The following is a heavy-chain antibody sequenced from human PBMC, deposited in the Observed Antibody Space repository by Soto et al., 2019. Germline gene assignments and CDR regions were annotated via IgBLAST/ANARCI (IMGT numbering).Heavy chain of an antibody. J-gene: IGHJ4*02. Sequence: SGPTLVNPTQTLTLTCTFSGFSLSTTGAGVGWIRQPPGKALEWLALIYWDDDKRYSPSLKTRLTITKDTSKNQVVLTMTNMDPVDTATYYCARSFYDSSGYFLLFDHWGQGTLVTVSS. V-gene: IGHV2-5*02. CDR1: GFSLSTTGAG. CDR2: IYWDDDK. CDR3: ARSFYDSSGYFLLFDH. D-gene: IGHD3-22*01.